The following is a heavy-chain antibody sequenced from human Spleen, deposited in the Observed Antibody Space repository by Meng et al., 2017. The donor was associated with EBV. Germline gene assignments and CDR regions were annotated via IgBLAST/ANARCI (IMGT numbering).Heavy chain of an antibody. Sequence: VRWVVSGGGAVQSGRSLLLSFAALVSTFRLYAMHWARQAPGKGVQWLGVMSSDGSNKFYADSVKGRFTISRDNSKNTLYLQMNSLRTEDTALYYCASEGLAVSGELVYWGQGTLVTVSS. CDR1: VSTFRLYA. V-gene: IGHV3-30-3*01. D-gene: IGHD6-19*01. CDR2: MSSDGSNK. J-gene: IGHJ4*02. CDR3: ASEGLAVSGELVY.